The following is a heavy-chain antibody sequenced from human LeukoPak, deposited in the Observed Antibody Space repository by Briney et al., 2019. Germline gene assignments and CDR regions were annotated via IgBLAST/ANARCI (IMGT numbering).Heavy chain of an antibody. D-gene: IGHD6-6*01. V-gene: IGHV1-69*13. CDR3: ARDNINHPYSSSDGVDAFDI. J-gene: IGHJ3*02. Sequence: GASVKVSCKASGGTFSRYAISWGRQAPVHGLEWMGGVIPIFGTTNYGQKFQGRVTITADESTSTAYMELSSLRSEDTAVYYCARDNINHPYSSSDGVDAFDIWGQGTMVTVSS. CDR2: VIPIFGTT. CDR1: GGTFSRYA.